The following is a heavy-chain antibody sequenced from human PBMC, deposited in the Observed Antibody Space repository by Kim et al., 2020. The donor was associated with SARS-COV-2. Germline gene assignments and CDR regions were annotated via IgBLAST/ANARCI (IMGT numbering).Heavy chain of an antibody. V-gene: IGHV1-3*01. D-gene: IGHD1-1*01. CDR1: GYTFTTYA. CDR2: INPGNGNT. Sequence: ASVKVSCRPSGYTFTTYAMHWVRQAPGQRLEWMGWINPGNGNTRYSQRFQGRVTITSDTSASTAYMELRSLTSEDTAVYYCSRDPLDGAGWYSDYWGQGTLVAVSS. CDR3: SRDPLDGAGWYSDY. J-gene: IGHJ4*02.